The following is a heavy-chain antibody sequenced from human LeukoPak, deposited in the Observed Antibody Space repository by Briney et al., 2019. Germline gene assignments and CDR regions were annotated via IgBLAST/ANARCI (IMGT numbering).Heavy chain of an antibody. CDR1: GFTVSSNY. CDR2: IYSGGST. V-gene: IGHV3-53*01. CDR3: ARAPNYYDSSGAFDY. Sequence: GGSLRLSCAASGFTVSSNYMSWVRQAPGKGLEWVSVIYSGGSTYYADSVKGRFTTSRDNSKNTLYLQMNSLRAEDTAVYYCARAPNYYDSSGAFDYWGQGTLVTVSS. D-gene: IGHD3-22*01. J-gene: IGHJ4*02.